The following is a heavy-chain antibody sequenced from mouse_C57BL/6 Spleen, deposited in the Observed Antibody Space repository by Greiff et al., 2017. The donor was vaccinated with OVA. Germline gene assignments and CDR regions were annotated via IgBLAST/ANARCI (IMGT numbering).Heavy chain of an antibody. CDR3: VRQDSSYQFDY. CDR1: GFSFNTYA. J-gene: IGHJ2*01. Sequence: DAGGGLVQPTGSLKLSCAASGFSFNTYAMTWVRQAPGKGLEWVARIRSKSNNYATYYADSVKDRFTISRDDSESMLYLQMNNLKTEDTAMYYCVRQDSSYQFDYWGQGTTLTVSS. D-gene: IGHD1-1*01. V-gene: IGHV10-1*01. CDR2: IRSKSNNYAT.